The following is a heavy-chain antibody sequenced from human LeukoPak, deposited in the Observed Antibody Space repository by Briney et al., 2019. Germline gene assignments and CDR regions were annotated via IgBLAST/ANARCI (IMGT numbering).Heavy chain of an antibody. J-gene: IGHJ4*02. CDR1: GGSISSSNFY. Sequence: PSETLSLTCTVSGGSISSSNFYWGWIRQPPGKGLEWIGSIYYSGSTYYNPSLKSRVTISVDTSKNQFSLKLSSVTAADTAVYYCASTHDDSSGYYYVGYWGQGTLVTVSS. CDR3: ASTHDDSSGYYYVGY. D-gene: IGHD3-22*01. V-gene: IGHV4-39*07. CDR2: IYYSGST.